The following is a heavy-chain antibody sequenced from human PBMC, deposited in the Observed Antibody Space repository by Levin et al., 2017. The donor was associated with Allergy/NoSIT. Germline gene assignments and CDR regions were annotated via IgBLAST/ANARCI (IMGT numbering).Heavy chain of an antibody. D-gene: IGHD3-10*01. J-gene: IGHJ4*02. V-gene: IGHV5-10-1*01. CDR1: GYSFTSYW. Sequence: GGSLRLSCKGSGYSFTSYWINWVRQMPGKGLEWMGRIDPSDSYTNYSPSFQGHVTISADKSISTAYLQWSSLKASDTAMYYCASLYYGSGSSNLDWGQGTLVTVSS. CDR3: ASLYYGSGSSNLD. CDR2: IDPSDSYT.